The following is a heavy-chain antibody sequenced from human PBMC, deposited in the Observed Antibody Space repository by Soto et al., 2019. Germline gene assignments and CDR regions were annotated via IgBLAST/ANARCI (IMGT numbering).Heavy chain of an antibody. V-gene: IGHV5-51*01. D-gene: IGHD4-17*01. Sequence: WESLKISCKGSGYSFTSYWIGWVRQMPGKGLEWMGIIYPGDSDTRYSPSFQGQVTIAADKSISTAYLQWSSLKASDTAMYYCARHLRGAVTTLPRHYYFYMGVWGKGTTLTVSS. J-gene: IGHJ6*03. CDR2: IYPGDSDT. CDR3: ARHLRGAVTTLPRHYYFYMGV. CDR1: GYSFTSYW.